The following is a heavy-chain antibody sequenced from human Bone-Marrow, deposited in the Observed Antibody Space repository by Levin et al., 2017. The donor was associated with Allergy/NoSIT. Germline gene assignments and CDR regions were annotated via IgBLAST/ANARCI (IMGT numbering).Heavy chain of an antibody. V-gene: IGHV3-15*01. J-gene: IGHJ4*02. CDR2: IKSNTDGGTT. D-gene: IGHD6-13*01. Sequence: GSLRLSCAASGITFSNAWMSWARQAPGKGLEWVGRIKSNTDGGTTEYAAPVKGRFTISRDDSKNTLYLQMNSLKTEDTAVYFCTTYSSSWYYFDYWGQGTVVTVSS. CDR3: TTYSSSWYYFDY. CDR1: GITFSNAW.